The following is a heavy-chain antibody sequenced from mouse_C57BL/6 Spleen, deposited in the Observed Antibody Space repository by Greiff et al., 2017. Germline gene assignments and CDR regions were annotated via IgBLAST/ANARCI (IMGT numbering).Heavy chain of an antibody. CDR3: ASEGLRKSYYAMDD. CDR1: GYTFTSYW. D-gene: IGHD2-4*01. CDR2: IYPSDSET. V-gene: IGHV1-61*01. J-gene: IGHJ4*01. Sequence: QVQLQQPGAGLVRPGSSVKLSCKASGYTFTSYWMDWVKQRPGQGLEWIGNIYPSDSETHYNQKFKDKATLTVAKSSSTAYMQLSSLTSVDSAVYYCASEGLRKSYYAMDDWGQGTSVTVSS.